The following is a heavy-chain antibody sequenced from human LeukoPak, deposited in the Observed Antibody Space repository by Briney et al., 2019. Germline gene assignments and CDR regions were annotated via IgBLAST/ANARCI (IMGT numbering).Heavy chain of an antibody. CDR2: ISSSSSYI. J-gene: IGHJ4*02. V-gene: IGHV3-21*01. Sequence: GGSLRLSCAASGFTFSSYSMNWVRQAPGKGLEWVSSISSSSSYIYYADSVKGRFTISRDNAKNSLCLQMNSLRAEDTAVYYCARDVSPGTYFDYWGQGTLVTVSS. CDR3: ARDVSPGTYFDY. CDR1: GFTFSSYS.